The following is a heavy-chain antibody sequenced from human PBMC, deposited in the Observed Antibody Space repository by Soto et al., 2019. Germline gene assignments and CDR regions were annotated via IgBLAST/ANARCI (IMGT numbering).Heavy chain of an antibody. CDR2: ISGSGTNT. J-gene: IGHJ4*02. CDR3: AKEKATTTCFDY. Sequence: GSLRLSCVASGFTFSTYVMSWVRQAPGKGLEWVSAISGSGTNTYYADSVKGRFTISRDNSQNTLYLQMNSLRAEDTAVYYCAKEKATTTCFDYWGQGTLVTVSS. V-gene: IGHV3-23*01. D-gene: IGHD1-1*01. CDR1: GFTFSTYV.